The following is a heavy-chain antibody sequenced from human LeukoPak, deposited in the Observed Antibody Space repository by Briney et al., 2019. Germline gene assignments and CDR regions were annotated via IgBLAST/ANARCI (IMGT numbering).Heavy chain of an antibody. D-gene: IGHD1-26*01. CDR1: GLSFSTCG. Sequence: GGSLRLSCAASGLSFSTCGMHWVRQAPGKGLEWVAFIRYDGGDKYYADSVKDRFTISRDNSKDTLYLQVNSLRAEDTAVYYCTKDWSSGSFNRAFDYWGQGTLVTVSS. CDR3: TKDWSSGSFNRAFDY. V-gene: IGHV3-30*02. CDR2: IRYDGGDK. J-gene: IGHJ4*02.